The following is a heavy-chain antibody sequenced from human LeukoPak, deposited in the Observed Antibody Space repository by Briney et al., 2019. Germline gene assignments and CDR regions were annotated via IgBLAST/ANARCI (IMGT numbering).Heavy chain of an antibody. V-gene: IGHV4-34*01. CDR3: ARGRRSSGYYLFDY. CDR2: INHSGST. Sequence: SETLSLTCAVYGGSFSGYYWGWIRQPPGKGLEWIGEINHSGSTNYNPSLKSRVTISVDTSKNQFSLKLSSVTAADTAVYYCARGRRSSGYYLFDYWGQGTLVTVSS. CDR1: GGSFSGYY. D-gene: IGHD3-22*01. J-gene: IGHJ4*02.